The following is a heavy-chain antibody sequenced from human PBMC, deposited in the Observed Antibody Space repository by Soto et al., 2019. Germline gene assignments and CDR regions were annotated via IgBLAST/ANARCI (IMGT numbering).Heavy chain of an antibody. CDR3: ARDRSSSWPSTPEYFQF. D-gene: IGHD2-2*01. V-gene: IGHV4-38-2*02. CDR1: GYSISSGFY. CDR2: VYHSGST. Sequence: ETLSLTCTVSGYSISSGFYWGWLRQSPGKGLEWIGNVYHSGSTHYNPSLKSRVTISVDTSTNQFSLKLTSVTAADTAVYFCARDRSSSWPSTPEYFQFWGQGTLVTVSS. J-gene: IGHJ1*01.